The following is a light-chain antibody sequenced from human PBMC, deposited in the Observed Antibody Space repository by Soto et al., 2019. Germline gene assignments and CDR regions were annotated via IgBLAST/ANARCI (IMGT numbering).Light chain of an antibody. CDR2: GTS. V-gene: IGKV3-20*01. Sequence: EIVLTQSPGTLSLSPGERATLPCRASQSVKSSYLAWYQHKPGQAPRLLIYGTSSRATGIPDRSSGSGSGTDFTLTISRLEPEDFAVYYCQQYGSSITFGQGTRLEIK. CDR3: QQYGSSIT. CDR1: QSVKSSY. J-gene: IGKJ5*01.